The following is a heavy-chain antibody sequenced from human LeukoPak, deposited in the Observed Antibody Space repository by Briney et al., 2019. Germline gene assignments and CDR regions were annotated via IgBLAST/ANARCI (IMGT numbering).Heavy chain of an antibody. CDR3: ARAQYCSGGSCYLIDYYYYYGMDV. V-gene: IGHV3-7*01. CDR2: IKQDGSEK. D-gene: IGHD2-15*01. CDR1: GFTFSSYW. Sequence: GGSLRLSCAASGFTFSSYWMSWVRQAPGKGLEWVANIKQDGSEKYYVDSVKGRFTISRDNAKNSLYLQMNSLRAEDTAVYYCARAQYCSGGSCYLIDYYYYYGMDVWGQGTTVTVSS. J-gene: IGHJ6*02.